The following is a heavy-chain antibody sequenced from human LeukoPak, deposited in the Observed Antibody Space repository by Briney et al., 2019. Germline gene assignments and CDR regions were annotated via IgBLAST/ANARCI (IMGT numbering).Heavy chain of an antibody. J-gene: IGHJ4*02. V-gene: IGHV1-2*06. CDR2: INPNSGGT. CDR3: ARGGTEASSGDY. CDR1: GYTFTAYF. D-gene: IGHD3-10*01. Sequence: AASVKVSCKASGYTFTAYFMHWVRQAPGQGREWMGRINPNSGGTNYAQKFQGRVTMTRDTSITTAYMDLSRLTYDDTAVYYCARGGTEASSGDYWGQGTLVTVSS.